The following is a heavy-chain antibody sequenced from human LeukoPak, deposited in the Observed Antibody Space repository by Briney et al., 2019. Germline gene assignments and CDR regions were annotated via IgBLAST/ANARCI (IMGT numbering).Heavy chain of an antibody. CDR2: IYTSGST. CDR1: GGSISSYY. D-gene: IGHD1-26*01. J-gene: IGHJ3*02. V-gene: IGHV4-4*07. CDR3: ARGVTSPLDAFDI. Sequence: SETLSLTCTVSGGSISSYYWSWIRQPAGKGLEWIGRIYTSGSTNYNPSLKSRLTISLDMSKNQLSLKLTSVTAADTAVYYCARGVTSPLDAFDIWGQGTTVTVSS.